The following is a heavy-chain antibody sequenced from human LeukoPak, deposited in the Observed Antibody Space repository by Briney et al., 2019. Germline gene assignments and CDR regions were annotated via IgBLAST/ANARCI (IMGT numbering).Heavy chain of an antibody. CDR3: ALLAVASDFDY. J-gene: IGHJ4*02. Sequence: GGSLRLSCVVSGFPFSVYEMNWVRQAPGKGLEWVSNIASSGTIKYYADSVKGRFSISRDNTKSSLYLQMNSLRVEDTAVYYCALLAVASDFDYWGQGALVTVSS. D-gene: IGHD6-19*01. CDR1: GFPFSVYE. CDR2: IASSGTIK. V-gene: IGHV3-48*03.